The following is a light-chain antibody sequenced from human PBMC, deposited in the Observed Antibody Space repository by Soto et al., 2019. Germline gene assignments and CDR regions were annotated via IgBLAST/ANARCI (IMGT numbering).Light chain of an antibody. CDR2: WAS. CDR1: QSVLYNSNNKNY. CDR3: QQYYSSPLA. Sequence: DIVMTQSPDSLAVSLGERATINCKSSQSVLYNSNNKNYLSWYQQKPGQPPKLLIYWASTRESRVPDRCSGSGSGTDFTLTTSSLQAEDVAVYYCQQYYSSPLAFGQGTKVEI. V-gene: IGKV4-1*01. J-gene: IGKJ1*01.